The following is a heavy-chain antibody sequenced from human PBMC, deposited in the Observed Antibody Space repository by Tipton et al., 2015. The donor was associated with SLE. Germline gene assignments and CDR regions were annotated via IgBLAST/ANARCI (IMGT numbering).Heavy chain of an antibody. CDR1: GFTFSSYA. CDR2: ISYDGSNK. CDR3: ARVFEYSSGWPGSLFDY. D-gene: IGHD6-19*01. V-gene: IGHV3-30-3*01. Sequence: QLVQSGGGLVKPGGSLRLSCAASGFTFSSYAMHWVRQAPGKGLEWVAVISYDGSNKYYADSVKGRFTISRDNSKNTLYLQMNSLRAEDTAVYYCARVFEYSSGWPGSLFDYWGQGTLVTVSS. J-gene: IGHJ4*02.